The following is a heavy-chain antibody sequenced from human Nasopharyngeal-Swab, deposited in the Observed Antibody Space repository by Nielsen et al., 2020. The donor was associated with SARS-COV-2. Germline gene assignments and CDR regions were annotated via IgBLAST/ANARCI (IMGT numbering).Heavy chain of an antibody. D-gene: IGHD3-10*01. CDR2: IYYSGST. CDR3: ARTHVSYYRNWFDP. J-gene: IGHJ5*02. Sequence: PGKGLEWIGYIYYSGSTNYNPSLKSRVTISVDTSKNQFSLKLSSVTAADTAVYYCARTHVSYYRNWFDPWGQGTLVTVSS. V-gene: IGHV4-59*13.